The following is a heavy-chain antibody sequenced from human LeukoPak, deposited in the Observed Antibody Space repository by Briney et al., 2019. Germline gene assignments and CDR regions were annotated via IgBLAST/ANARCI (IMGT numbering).Heavy chain of an antibody. V-gene: IGHV4-59*08. CDR1: GGSISSYY. CDR3: ARHFMVGGSYGYPDY. D-gene: IGHD5-18*01. J-gene: IGHJ4*02. Sequence: KSSETLSLTCTVSGGSISSYYWSWIRQPPGKGLEWIGYIYYSGSTNYNPSLKSRVTISVDASKNQFSLKLSSVTAADTAVYYCARHFMVGGSYGYPDYWGQGTLVTVSS. CDR2: IYYSGST.